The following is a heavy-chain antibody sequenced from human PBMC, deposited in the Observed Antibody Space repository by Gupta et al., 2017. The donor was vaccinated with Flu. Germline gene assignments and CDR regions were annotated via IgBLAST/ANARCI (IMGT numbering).Heavy chain of an antibody. J-gene: IGHJ4*02. CDR3: AKDRGYNGLGLEY. D-gene: IGHD5-12*01. Sequence: EVQLVESGGGLAQPGRSLRLSCAVSGFSFEKYGMSWVRQAPGKGLEWVSGISWNSGVIGYAGSVKGRFTISRDNAKNSLYLQMDSPRVEDTAVYFCAKDRGYNGLGLEYWGQGTLVTVSS. CDR2: ISWNSGVI. CDR1: GFSFEKYG. V-gene: IGHV3-9*01.